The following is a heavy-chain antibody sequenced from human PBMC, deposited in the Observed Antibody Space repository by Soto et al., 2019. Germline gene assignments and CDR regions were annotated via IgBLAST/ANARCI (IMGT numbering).Heavy chain of an antibody. Sequence: EVQLLESGGGLVQPGGSLRLSCAASGFTFSNYAMTWVRQAPGKGLEWVSTISGGGDGTFYADPVKGRFTISRDNSRNTVYLQMNSLRAEDTAVYYCAKKGLGSLTTYCNSGDCHYAFDIWGQGTMVTVSS. CDR3: AKKGLGSLTTYCNSGDCHYAFDI. CDR1: GFTFSNYA. V-gene: IGHV3-23*01. D-gene: IGHD2-21*02. CDR2: ISGGGDGT. J-gene: IGHJ3*02.